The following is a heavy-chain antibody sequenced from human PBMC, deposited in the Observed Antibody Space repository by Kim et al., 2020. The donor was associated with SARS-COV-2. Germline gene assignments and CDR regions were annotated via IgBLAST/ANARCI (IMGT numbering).Heavy chain of an antibody. D-gene: IGHD3-3*01. CDR2: ISSSSSYI. CDR1: GFTFSSYS. V-gene: IGHV3-21*01. CDR3: ARSLRRWGPHVNYDFWSGGYFDY. Sequence: GGSLRLSCAASGFTFSSYSMNWVRQAPGKGLEWVSSISSSSSYIYYADSVKGRFTISRDNAKNSLYLQMNSLRAEDTAVYYCARSLRRWGPHVNYDFWSGGYFDYWGQGTLVTVSS. J-gene: IGHJ4*02.